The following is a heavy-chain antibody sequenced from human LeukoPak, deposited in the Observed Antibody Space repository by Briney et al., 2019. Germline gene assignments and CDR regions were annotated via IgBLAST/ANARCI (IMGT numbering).Heavy chain of an antibody. J-gene: IGHJ6*04. D-gene: IGHD6-19*01. Sequence: SQTLSLTCAVSGGSISSGGYSWSWIRQPPGKGLEWIGYIYHSGSTYYNPSLKSRVTISVDRSKNQFSLKLSSVTAADTAVYYCARAGIAVAKMGIYYGMDVWGKGTTVTVSS. CDR3: ARAGIAVAKMGIYYGMDV. CDR1: GGSISSGGYS. V-gene: IGHV4-30-2*01. CDR2: IYHSGST.